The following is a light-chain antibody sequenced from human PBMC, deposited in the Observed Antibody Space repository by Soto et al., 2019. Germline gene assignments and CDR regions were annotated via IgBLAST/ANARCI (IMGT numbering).Light chain of an antibody. V-gene: IGKV3-15*01. CDR1: QSVRSN. J-gene: IGKJ5*01. CDR3: QQYNTWPPIT. CDR2: GAS. Sequence: EVVMTQSPATLSVSPGERVTLSCRASQSVRSNLAWYQQKPGQAPRLLIYGASTRATGLPARFSGSGSGTDFTHTISSLQSEDFAVYYCQQYNTWPPITFGQGTRLEIK.